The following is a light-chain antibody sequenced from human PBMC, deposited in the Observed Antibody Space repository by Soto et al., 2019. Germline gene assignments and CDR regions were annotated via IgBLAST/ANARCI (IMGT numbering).Light chain of an antibody. CDR2: KAS. CDR1: QSISSG. J-gene: IGKJ1*01. V-gene: IGKV1-5*03. Sequence: DIQMTQSPSPLSASVGDRVTITCRASQSISSGLAWYQQKPGKAPKLLIYKASSLQSGVPSRFSGSGSGTEFTLTISSLQPDDFATYYCQQYGNYWTFGQGTKVDIK. CDR3: QQYGNYWT.